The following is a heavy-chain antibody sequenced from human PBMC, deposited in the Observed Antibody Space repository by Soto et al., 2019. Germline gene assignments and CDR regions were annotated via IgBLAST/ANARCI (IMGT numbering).Heavy chain of an antibody. D-gene: IGHD3-22*01. J-gene: IGHJ4*02. CDR3: ARNVAYDSSGKFDY. CDR1: GGTFSRYA. CDR2: IIPIFGTA. V-gene: IGHV1-69*13. Sequence: SVKVSCKASGGTFSRYAISWVRQAPGQGLEWMGGIIPIFGTANYAQKFQGRVTITADESTSTAYMELSSLRSEDTAVYYCARNVAYDSSGKFDYWGQGTLVTVSS.